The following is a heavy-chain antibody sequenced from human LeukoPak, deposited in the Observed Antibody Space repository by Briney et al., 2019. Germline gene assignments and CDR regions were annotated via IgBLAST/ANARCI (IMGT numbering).Heavy chain of an antibody. CDR2: IYSGGST. Sequence: GGSLRLSCAASGFTFRRYGMSWVRQAPGKGLEWVSVIYSGGSTYYADSVKGRFTISRDNSKNTLYLQMNSLRAEDTAVYYCARDPRRYFDWPYFDYWGQGTLVTVSS. D-gene: IGHD3-9*01. CDR1: GFTFRRYG. J-gene: IGHJ4*02. V-gene: IGHV3-66*01. CDR3: ARDPRRYFDWPYFDY.